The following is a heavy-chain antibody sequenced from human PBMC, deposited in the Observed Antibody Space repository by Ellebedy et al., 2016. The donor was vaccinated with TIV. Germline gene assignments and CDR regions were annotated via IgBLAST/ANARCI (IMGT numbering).Heavy chain of an antibody. V-gene: IGHV4-4*07. CDR1: GGSISTYY. J-gene: IGHJ6*03. CDR3: ARVPSYYIDV. CDR2: IYFTGDT. Sequence: SETLSLXXTVSGGSISTYYWMWVRQSAEKGLEWIGRIYFTGDTDYNPSLKSRLSMSIDTSRNRFSLKLTSMTAADTAVYYCARVPSYYIDVWGSGTTVKVSS.